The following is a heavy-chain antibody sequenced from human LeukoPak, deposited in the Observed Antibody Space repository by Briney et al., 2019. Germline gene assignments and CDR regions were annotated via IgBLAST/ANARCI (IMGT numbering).Heavy chain of an antibody. V-gene: IGHV1-2*02. Sequence: GASVKVSCKASGYTFTGYYMHWVRQAPGQGLEWIGWINPNSGGTNYAQKFQGRVTMTRDTSISTAYMELSRLRSDDTAVYYCARDNRLRYFDGPTQEYYYYYMDVWGKGTTVTISS. D-gene: IGHD3-9*01. CDR3: ARDNRLRYFDGPTQEYYYYYMDV. CDR1: GYTFTGYY. CDR2: INPNSGGT. J-gene: IGHJ6*03.